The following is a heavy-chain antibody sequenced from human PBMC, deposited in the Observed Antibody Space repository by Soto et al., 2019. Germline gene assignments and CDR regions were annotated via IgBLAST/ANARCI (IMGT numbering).Heavy chain of an antibody. CDR1: GGTFSSYA. CDR3: ARDRDGNWNGMGYYYGMDV. V-gene: IGHV1-69*01. D-gene: IGHD1-20*01. CDR2: IIPIFGTA. Sequence: QVQLVQSGAEVKKPGSSVKVSCKASGGTFSSYAISWVRQAPGQGLEWMGGIIPIFGTANYAQKFQGRVTITADDSTSTAYMELSSLRSEDTAVYYCARDRDGNWNGMGYYYGMDVWGQGTTVTVSS. J-gene: IGHJ6*02.